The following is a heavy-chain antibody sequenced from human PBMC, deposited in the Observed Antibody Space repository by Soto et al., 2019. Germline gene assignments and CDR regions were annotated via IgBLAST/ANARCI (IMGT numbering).Heavy chain of an antibody. Sequence: ASVKVSCKASGYTFTSYYMHWVRQAPGQGLEWMGIINPSGGSTSYAQEFQGRVTMTRDTSTSTVYMELSSLRSEDTAVYYCARDMEGVPLAYWGQGTLVTVSS. CDR1: GYTFTSYY. J-gene: IGHJ4*02. V-gene: IGHV1-46*03. D-gene: IGHD2-8*01. CDR3: ARDMEGVPLAY. CDR2: INPSGGST.